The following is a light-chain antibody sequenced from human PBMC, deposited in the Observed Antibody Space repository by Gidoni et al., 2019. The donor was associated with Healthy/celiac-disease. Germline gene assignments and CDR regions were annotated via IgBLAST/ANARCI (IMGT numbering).Light chain of an antibody. Sequence: QSALTQPDSVSGSPGQSITISCTGTSSEVGGYNYFYWYQQPHGQSPKLMIYDVSTRPSGVSNRFSGSKSGNTASLTISGLQAEDEADYYCSSYTSSSIGVFGTGTKVTVL. J-gene: IGLJ1*01. CDR1: SSEVGGYNY. CDR3: SSYTSSSIGV. V-gene: IGLV2-14*01. CDR2: DVS.